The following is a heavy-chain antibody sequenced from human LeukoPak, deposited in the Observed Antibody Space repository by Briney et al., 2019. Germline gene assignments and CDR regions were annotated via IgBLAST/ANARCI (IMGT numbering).Heavy chain of an antibody. CDR1: GGTFSSYT. J-gene: IGHJ4*02. D-gene: IGHD3-22*01. V-gene: IGHV1-69*02. CDR3: ASFYYDSSGYLDY. Sequence: SVKVSCRASGGTFSSYTISWVRQAPGQGLEWMGRIIPILGIANYAQKFQGRVTITADKSTSTAYMELSSLRSEDTAVYYCASFYYDSSGYLDYWGQGTLVTVSS. CDR2: IIPILGIA.